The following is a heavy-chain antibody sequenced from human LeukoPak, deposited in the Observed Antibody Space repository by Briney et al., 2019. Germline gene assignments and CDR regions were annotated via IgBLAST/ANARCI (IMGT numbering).Heavy chain of an antibody. D-gene: IGHD5-12*01. Sequence: ASVKVSCKVSGYTLTELSMHWVRQAPGKGLEWMGGFDPEDGETIYAQKFRGRVTMTVDTSTNTAYMELSSLRSDDTAVYYCARGDSGYDYGFDNWGQGTLVTVSS. CDR3: ARGDSGYDYGFDN. CDR2: FDPEDGET. V-gene: IGHV1-24*01. J-gene: IGHJ4*02. CDR1: GYTLTELS.